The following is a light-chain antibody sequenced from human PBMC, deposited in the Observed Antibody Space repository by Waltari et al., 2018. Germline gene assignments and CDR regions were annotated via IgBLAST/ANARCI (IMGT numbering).Light chain of an antibody. J-gene: IGLJ3*02. CDR2: INSDGSH. V-gene: IGLV4-69*01. Sequence: QLVLTQSPSASASLGASVKLTCTLSSGHRSNVIAWTQQQPEKGPRYLMKINSDGSHSKGDEIPDRFSGSSSGAERYLTISSLQSEDEADYYCQTGGHGTWVFGGGTKLTVL. CDR3: QTGGHGTWV. CDR1: SGHRSNV.